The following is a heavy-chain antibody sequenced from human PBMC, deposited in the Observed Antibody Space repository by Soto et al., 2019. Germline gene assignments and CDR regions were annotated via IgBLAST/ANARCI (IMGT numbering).Heavy chain of an antibody. J-gene: IGHJ5*02. CDR1: GGSFSGYY. V-gene: IGHV4-34*01. Sequence: SETLSLTCAVYGGSFSGYYWSWIRQPPGKGLEWIGEINHSGSTNYNPSLKSRVTISVDTSKNQFSLKLSSVTAADTAVYYCARGRKRSIVVVPAAMGNWFDPWGQGTLVTVSS. CDR3: ARGRKRSIVVVPAAMGNWFDP. D-gene: IGHD2-2*01. CDR2: INHSGST.